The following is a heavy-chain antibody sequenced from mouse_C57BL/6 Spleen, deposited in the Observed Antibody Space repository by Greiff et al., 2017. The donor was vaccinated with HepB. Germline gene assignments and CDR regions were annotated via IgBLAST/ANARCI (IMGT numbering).Heavy chain of an antibody. CDR2: IDPENGDT. Sequence: VQLQQSGAELVRPGASVKLSCTASGFNIKDDYMHWVKQRPEQGLEWIGWIDPENGDTEYASKFQGKATITADTSSNTAYLQLSSLTSEDTAVYYCTTQGSYYYGSSYVRFAYWGQGTLVTVSA. V-gene: IGHV14-4*01. CDR1: GFNIKDDY. CDR3: TTQGSYYYGSSYVRFAY. D-gene: IGHD1-1*01. J-gene: IGHJ3*01.